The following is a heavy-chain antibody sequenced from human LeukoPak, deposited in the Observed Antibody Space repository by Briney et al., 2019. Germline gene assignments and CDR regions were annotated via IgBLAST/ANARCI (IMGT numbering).Heavy chain of an antibody. V-gene: IGHV4-59*01. J-gene: IGHJ6*02. Sequence: SETLSLTCTVSGGSISSYYWSWIRQPPGKGLEWIGYIYYSGSTNYNPSLKSRVTISVDTSKNQFSLKLSSVTAADTAVYYCAIGEMDGMDVWGQGTTVTVSS. CDR3: AIGEMDGMDV. D-gene: IGHD5-24*01. CDR1: GGSISSYY. CDR2: IYYSGST.